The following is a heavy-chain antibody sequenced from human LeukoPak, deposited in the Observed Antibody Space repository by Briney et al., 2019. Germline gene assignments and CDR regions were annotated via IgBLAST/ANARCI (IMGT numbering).Heavy chain of an antibody. Sequence: NTGGSLRLSCAASGFTFSNYNMNWVRQAPGKGLEWVSSISSGGSHIYYADSVKGRFTISRDNAKNSLYLQMNSLRAEDTAVYYCAKDPGAVPNGMYSWFDPWGLGTLVTVSS. CDR2: ISSGGSHI. CDR3: AKDPGAVPNGMYSWFDP. D-gene: IGHD1-26*01. V-gene: IGHV3-21*04. J-gene: IGHJ5*02. CDR1: GFTFSNYN.